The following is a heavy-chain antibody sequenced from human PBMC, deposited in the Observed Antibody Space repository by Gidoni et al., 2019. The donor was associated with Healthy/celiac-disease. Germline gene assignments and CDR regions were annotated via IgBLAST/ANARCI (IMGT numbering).Heavy chain of an antibody. CDR1: GFTFTNYA. V-gene: IGHV3-23*01. CDR2: ISGSGGST. CDR3: AKDPSLQDYSYGMDV. D-gene: IGHD4-4*01. Sequence: EVQLLESGGGLVQPGGSLRLSGPASGFTFTNYAMTWVRQAPGKGLEWVSGISGSGGSTYYADSVKGRFTISRDNSKNTLYLQMNSLRVEDTAVYYCAKDPSLQDYSYGMDVWGQGTTVTVSS. J-gene: IGHJ6*02.